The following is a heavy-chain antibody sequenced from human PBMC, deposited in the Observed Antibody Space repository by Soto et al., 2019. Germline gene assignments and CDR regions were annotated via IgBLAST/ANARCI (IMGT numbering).Heavy chain of an antibody. Sequence: EVQLVESGGGLVQPGGSLRLSCAASGLIFSDYHMDWVRQAPGQGLEWVGRIRRKANSYTTEYAASVKGRFTISREDSKHSLYLQMNSLNTEDTAGYYCAMLGGWSGGSNHLGVWGQGTTVTVSS. D-gene: IGHD6-19*01. CDR3: AMLGGWSGGSNHLGV. CDR1: GLIFSDYH. CDR2: IRRKANSYTT. J-gene: IGHJ6*02. V-gene: IGHV3-72*01.